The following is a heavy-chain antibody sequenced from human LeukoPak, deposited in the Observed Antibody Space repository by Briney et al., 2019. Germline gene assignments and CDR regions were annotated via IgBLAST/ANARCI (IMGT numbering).Heavy chain of an antibody. V-gene: IGHV5-51*01. D-gene: IGHD6-13*01. CDR2: IYPGDSDT. CDR3: ARQSSSWYGAGNFDY. CDR1: GYSFTSYW. J-gene: IGHJ4*02. Sequence: GESLKISCKGSGYSFTSYWIGWVRQMPGKGLEWMGIIYPGDSDTRYSPSFQRQVTISADKSISTAYLQWSSLKASDTAMYYCARQSSSWYGAGNFDYWGQGTLVTVSS.